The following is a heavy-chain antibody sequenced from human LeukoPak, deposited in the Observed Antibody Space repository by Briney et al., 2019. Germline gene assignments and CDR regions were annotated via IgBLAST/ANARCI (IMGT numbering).Heavy chain of an antibody. CDR3: ARVLLKQWLRRPFQGFGMDV. CDR1: GFTFSSYA. V-gene: IGHV3-30-3*01. D-gene: IGHD6-19*01. CDR2: ISYDGSNK. Sequence: GRSLRLSCAASGFTFSSYAMHWVRQAPGKGLEWVAVISYDGSNKYYADSVKGRFTISRDNSKNTLYLQMNSLRAEDTAVYYCARVLLKQWLRRPFQGFGMDVWGQGTTVTVSS. J-gene: IGHJ6*02.